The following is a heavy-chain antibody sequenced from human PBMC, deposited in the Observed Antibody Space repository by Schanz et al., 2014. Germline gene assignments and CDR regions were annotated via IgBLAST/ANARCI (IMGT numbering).Heavy chain of an antibody. Sequence: QVQLVQSGGEVKKPGASATVSCKASGYTFTSYDINWVRQAPGQGLEWMGWMNPNSGNTGYAQKFQGRVTMTADKSTSTVYMEVSGLRSEDTAVYYCAKVDRTRYYAMDVWGQGTTVTVSS. CDR2: MNPNSGNT. CDR3: AKVDRTRYYAMDV. CDR1: GYTFTSYD. D-gene: IGHD3-9*01. V-gene: IGHV1-8*02. J-gene: IGHJ6*02.